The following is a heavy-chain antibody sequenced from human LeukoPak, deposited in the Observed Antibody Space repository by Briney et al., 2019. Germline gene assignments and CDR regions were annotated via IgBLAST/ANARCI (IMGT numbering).Heavy chain of an antibody. CDR3: ARLDYFDWLLFHWFDP. V-gene: IGHV5-51*01. Sequence: GESLKISCQGSGFTFTTSWIGWVRQLPGKGLEWMGNIYPGDSDTRYSPSFQGQVTISADKSINTAYLQWSSLKASDTAMYYCARLDYFDWLLFHWFDPWGQGTLVTVSS. CDR1: GFTFTTSW. CDR2: IYPGDSDT. D-gene: IGHD3-9*01. J-gene: IGHJ5*02.